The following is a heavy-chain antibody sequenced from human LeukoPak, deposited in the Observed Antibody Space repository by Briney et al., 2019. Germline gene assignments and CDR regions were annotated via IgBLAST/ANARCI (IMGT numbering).Heavy chain of an antibody. J-gene: IGHJ6*02. D-gene: IGHD5-18*01. CDR3: AGSYGPYYYYGMDV. CDR1: GFTFSSYA. CDR2: ISGSGGST. V-gene: IGHV3-23*01. Sequence: GGSLRLSCAASGFTFSSYAMSWVRQAPGKGLEWVSAISGSGGSTYYADSVKGRFTISRDNSKNTLYLQMNSLRAEDTAVYYCAGSYGPYYYYGMDVWGQGTTVTVSS.